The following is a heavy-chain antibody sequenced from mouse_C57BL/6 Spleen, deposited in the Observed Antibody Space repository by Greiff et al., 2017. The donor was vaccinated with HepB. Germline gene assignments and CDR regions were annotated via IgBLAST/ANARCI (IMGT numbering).Heavy chain of an antibody. CDR3: TITTVVAGAMDY. J-gene: IGHJ4*01. CDR1: GYTFTSYW. Sequence: EVKLVESGTVLARPGASVKMSCKTSGYTFTSYWMHWVKQRPGQGLEWIGAIYPGNSDTSYNQKFKGKAKLTAVTSASTAYMELSSLTNEDSAVYYCTITTVVAGAMDYWGQGTSVTVSS. D-gene: IGHD1-1*01. V-gene: IGHV1-5*01. CDR2: IYPGNSDT.